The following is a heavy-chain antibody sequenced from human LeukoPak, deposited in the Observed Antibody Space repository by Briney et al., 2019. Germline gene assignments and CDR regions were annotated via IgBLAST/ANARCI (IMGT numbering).Heavy chain of an antibody. CDR2: IYYSGST. Sequence: SETLSLTCSVSGGSFSTYYWSWIRQPPGKGLEWIGYIYYSGSTDYNPSLKSRVTILVDTSKNQFSLRLSSVTAADTAVYYCARRNYPYYFDYWGQGTLVTVSS. CDR3: ARRNYPYYFDY. CDR1: GGSFSTYY. D-gene: IGHD2/OR15-2a*01. V-gene: IGHV4-59*08. J-gene: IGHJ4*02.